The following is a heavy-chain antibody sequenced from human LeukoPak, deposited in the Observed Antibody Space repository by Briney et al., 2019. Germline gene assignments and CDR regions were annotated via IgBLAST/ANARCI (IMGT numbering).Heavy chain of an antibody. D-gene: IGHD3-10*01. CDR2: IYPGDSDT. J-gene: IGHJ4*02. CDR1: GYRFNSYW. CDR3: ARYVRFGEDLDY. Sequence: GGSLKISLKGSGYRFNSYWIGLVRPMPGKGLEWNGIIYPGDSDTRYRPSFQGQVTISADKPISTAYLQWSSLKASDTAMYYCARYVRFGEDLDYWGQGTLVTVSS. V-gene: IGHV5-51*04.